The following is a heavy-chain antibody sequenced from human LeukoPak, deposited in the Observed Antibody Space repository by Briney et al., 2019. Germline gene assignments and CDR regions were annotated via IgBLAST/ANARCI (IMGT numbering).Heavy chain of an antibody. V-gene: IGHV3-30-3*01. Sequence: PGGSLRLSCAASGFTFSSYAMHWVRQAPGKGLEWVAVISYDGSNKYYADSVKGRFTISRDNSKNTLYLQMNSLRAEDTAAYYCARDLSNCGGDCDRDYWGQGTLVTVSS. CDR3: ARDLSNCGGDCDRDY. J-gene: IGHJ4*02. CDR2: ISYDGSNK. CDR1: GFTFSSYA. D-gene: IGHD2-21*02.